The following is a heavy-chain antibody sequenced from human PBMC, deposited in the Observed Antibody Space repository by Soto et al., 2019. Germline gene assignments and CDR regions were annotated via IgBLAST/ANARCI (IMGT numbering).Heavy chain of an antibody. CDR2: IFYTGTT. Sequence: QVQLQESGPGLVKPSETLSLTCTISGGSISTYYWSWIRQPPGKGLEWIGYIFYTGTTDYNPSLKSRVTISVDTSKNQFYLKLGSVTAADTAVYYCTKRGYFDVWGRGTLVTLSS. J-gene: IGHJ2*01. CDR1: GGSISTYY. CDR3: TKRGYFDV. V-gene: IGHV4-59*01.